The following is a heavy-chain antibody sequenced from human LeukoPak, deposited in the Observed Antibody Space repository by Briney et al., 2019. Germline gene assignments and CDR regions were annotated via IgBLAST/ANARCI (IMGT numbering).Heavy chain of an antibody. CDR1: GGSISSGDYY. CDR3: ARHFDHPTAYFDS. Sequence: PSETLSLTCTVTGGSISSGDYYWSWLRQPPGKCLEWIASIYSGGMTFYSPSLKSRLTIPADTSRNHFSLRLSSVTAADTALYFCARHFDHPTAYFDSWGQGSLVTVSS. CDR2: IYSGGMT. D-gene: IGHD1-14*01. V-gene: IGHV4-39*01. J-gene: IGHJ4*02.